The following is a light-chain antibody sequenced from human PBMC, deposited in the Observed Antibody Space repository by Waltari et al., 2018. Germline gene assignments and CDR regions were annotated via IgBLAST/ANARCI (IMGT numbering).Light chain of an antibody. Sequence: TVMTQSPDTLSVYLGEGATHSSRASQIVRTNLAWYQQKPGKPPRLLIYEASKRATSVPARFSGSGSGTEFTLAISSLHSEDFAVYYCQQYDTWPGAPTFGGGTKVEIK. CDR2: EAS. CDR3: QQYDTWPGAPT. V-gene: IGKV3-15*01. J-gene: IGKJ4*01. CDR1: QIVRTN.